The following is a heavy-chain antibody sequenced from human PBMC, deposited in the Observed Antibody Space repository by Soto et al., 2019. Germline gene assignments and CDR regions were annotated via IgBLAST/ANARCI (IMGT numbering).Heavy chain of an antibody. Sequence: EVQLVESGGGLVQPGGSLRLSCAASGFTFSSYWMHWVRQAPGKGLVWVSRINSDGSSTSYADSVKGRFTISRDNAKNTLYLQMNSLRADDTAVYYCARGYDFWSGYPMDVWGKGTTVTVSS. V-gene: IGHV3-74*01. D-gene: IGHD3-3*01. CDR3: ARGYDFWSGYPMDV. J-gene: IGHJ6*03. CDR1: GFTFSSYW. CDR2: INSDGSST.